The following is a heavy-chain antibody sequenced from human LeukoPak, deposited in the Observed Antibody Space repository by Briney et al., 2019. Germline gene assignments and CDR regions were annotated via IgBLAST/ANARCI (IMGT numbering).Heavy chain of an antibody. D-gene: IGHD1-26*01. V-gene: IGHV1-2*02. J-gene: IGHJ3*02. Sequence: ASVKVSCKASGYTFTGYYMHWVRQAPGQGREWMGWINPNSGGTNYAQKFQGRVTMTRDTSISTAYMELSRLRSDDTAVYYCASGSYYDYYAFDIWGQGTMVTVSS. CDR2: INPNSGGT. CDR3: ASGSYYDYYAFDI. CDR1: GYTFTGYY.